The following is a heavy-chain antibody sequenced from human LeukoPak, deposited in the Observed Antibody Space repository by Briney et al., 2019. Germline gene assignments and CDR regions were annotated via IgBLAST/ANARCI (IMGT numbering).Heavy chain of an antibody. V-gene: IGHV2-5*01. D-gene: IGHD2-2*01. J-gene: IGHJ4*02. CDR2: IYWNDDK. CDR1: GFSLRTSGVG. CDR3: AHRGYCSSTSCRAPFDY. Sequence: SGPTLVNPTQTLTLTCTFSGFSLRTSGVGVGWIRQPPGKALEWLALIYWNDDKRYSPSLKSRLTITKDTSKNQVVLTMTNMDPVDTATYYCAHRGYCSSTSCRAPFDYWGQGTLVTVSS.